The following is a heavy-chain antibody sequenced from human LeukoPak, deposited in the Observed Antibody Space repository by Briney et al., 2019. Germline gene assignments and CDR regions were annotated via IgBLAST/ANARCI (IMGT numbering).Heavy chain of an antibody. CDR1: GFTFSSYE. V-gene: IGHV3-48*03. J-gene: IGHJ3*02. Sequence: GGSLRLSCAASGFTFSSYEMNWVRQAPGKGLEWVSYISSSGSTIYYADSVKGRFTLSRDNAKNSLYLQMNSLRAEDTAVYYCARDTYYYDSSGLGAFDIWGQGTMVTVSS. CDR3: ARDTYYYDSSGLGAFDI. D-gene: IGHD3-22*01. CDR2: ISSSGSTI.